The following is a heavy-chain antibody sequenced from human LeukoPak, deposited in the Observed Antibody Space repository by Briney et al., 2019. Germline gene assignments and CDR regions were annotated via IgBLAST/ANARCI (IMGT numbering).Heavy chain of an antibody. D-gene: IGHD3-3*01. CDR1: GGSISSSSYY. V-gene: IGHV4-39*01. CDR3: ARHVYDFWSGYSTSGAFDI. CDR2: IYYSGGT. J-gene: IGHJ3*02. Sequence: SETLSLTCTVSGGSISSSSYYWGWIRQPPGKGLEWIGSIYYSGGTYYNPSLKSRVTISVDTSKSQFSLKLSSMTAADTAVYYCARHVYDFWSGYSTSGAFDIWGQGTMVTVSS.